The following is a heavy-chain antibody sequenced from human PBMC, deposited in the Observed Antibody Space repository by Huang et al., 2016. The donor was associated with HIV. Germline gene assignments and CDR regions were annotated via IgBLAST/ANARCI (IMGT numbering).Heavy chain of an antibody. CDR2: ISYDGSNK. CDR3: AKDGADEEWDIDY. CDR1: GFSFSTYG. J-gene: IGHJ4*02. V-gene: IGHV3-30*18. Sequence: VQLVESGGGVVQPGRSLSLACAASGFSFSTYGLHGVRQARGKGLEWVAVISYDGSNKYYAHSVKGRFTISRDTSENKVYLQMNSLRHEDTAVYYCAKDGADEEWDIDYWGQGTLVTVSS. D-gene: IGHD1-26*01.